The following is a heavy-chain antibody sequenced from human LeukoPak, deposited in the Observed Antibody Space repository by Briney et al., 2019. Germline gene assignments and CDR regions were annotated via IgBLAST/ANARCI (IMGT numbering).Heavy chain of an antibody. CDR1: GFTFSSYT. Sequence: PGGSLRLSRAASGFTFSSYTVNWVRQAEGKGLEWVSVITSSSSNTYYTDSVKGRFSISRDNAKNLLDLQMNSLRVEDTAVYYCARGGGAFDIWGQGTMVTVSS. CDR2: ITSSSSNT. J-gene: IGHJ3*02. CDR3: ARGGGAFDI. D-gene: IGHD3-16*01. V-gene: IGHV3-21*01.